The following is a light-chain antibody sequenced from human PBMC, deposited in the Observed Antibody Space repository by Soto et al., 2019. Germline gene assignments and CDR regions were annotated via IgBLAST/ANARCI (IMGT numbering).Light chain of an antibody. CDR2: DTS. CDR1: QFVSRR. J-gene: IGKJ1*01. CDR3: QEYIHWPPGM. V-gene: IGKV3-15*01. Sequence: EMVVTQSPATLSASPGERVTLSCRASQFVSRRLAWYQQRLGQVPRLLIYDTSTRAPGISARFSGSGSGTEFTLTISSLQSEDFAVYYCQEYIHWPPGMFGPGTTVDIK.